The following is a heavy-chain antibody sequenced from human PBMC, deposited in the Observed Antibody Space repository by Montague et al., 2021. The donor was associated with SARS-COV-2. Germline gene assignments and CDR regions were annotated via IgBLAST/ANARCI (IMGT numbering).Heavy chain of an antibody. J-gene: IGHJ4*02. CDR3: AKSLIRFFDY. V-gene: IGHV3-23*03. CDR2: IYSDGSGT. Sequence: SLRLSCAASGFIFSNYAMSWVRRAPGKGLEWVSVIYSDGSGTHYADSVKGRFTISRDKVKNMVYLQMNSLRVEDTAVYYCAKSLIRFFDYWGQGTLVTVSS. D-gene: IGHD3-16*01. CDR1: GFIFSNYA.